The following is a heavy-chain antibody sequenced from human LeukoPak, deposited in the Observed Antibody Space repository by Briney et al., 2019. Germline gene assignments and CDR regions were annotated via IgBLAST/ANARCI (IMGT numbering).Heavy chain of an antibody. CDR1: GYTFTSYD. J-gene: IGHJ4*02. D-gene: IGHD3-10*01. CDR3: ARAFGGVWFGESPLGY. Sequence: ASVKVSCKASGYTFTSYDINWVRQATGQGLEWMGWMNPNSGNTGYAQKFQGRFTMTRNTSISTAYMELSSLRSEDTAVYYCARAFGGVWFGESPLGYWGQGTLVTVSS. CDR2: MNPNSGNT. V-gene: IGHV1-8*01.